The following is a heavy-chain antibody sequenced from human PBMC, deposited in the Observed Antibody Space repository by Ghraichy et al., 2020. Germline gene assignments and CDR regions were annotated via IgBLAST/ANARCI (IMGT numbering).Heavy chain of an antibody. J-gene: IGHJ4*02. V-gene: IGHV3-23*01. CDR1: GFTFSSYA. Sequence: GGSLRLSCAASGFTFSSYAMSWVRQAPGKGLEWVSAISGSGGSTYYADSVKGRFTISRDNSKNTLYLQMNSLRAEDTAVYYCAQIPWEPHYFDYWGQGTLVTVSS. CDR2: ISGSGGST. D-gene: IGHD1-26*01. CDR3: AQIPWEPHYFDY.